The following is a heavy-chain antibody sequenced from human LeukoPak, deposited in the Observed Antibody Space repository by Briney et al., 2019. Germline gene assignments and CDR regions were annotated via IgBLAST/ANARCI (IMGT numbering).Heavy chain of an antibody. D-gene: IGHD6-25*01. CDR1: GYTFTSYD. V-gene: IGHV1-8*03. CDR3: ARRAYSSGWPTGQLYYYYYYYMDV. J-gene: IGHJ6*03. CDR2: MNPNSGNT. Sequence: GASVKVSCKASGYTFTSYDINWVRQATGQGLEWMGWMNPNSGNTGYAQKFQGRVTITRNTSISTAYMELSSLRSEDTAVYYCARRAYSSGWPTGQLYYYYYYYMDVWGKGTTVTVSS.